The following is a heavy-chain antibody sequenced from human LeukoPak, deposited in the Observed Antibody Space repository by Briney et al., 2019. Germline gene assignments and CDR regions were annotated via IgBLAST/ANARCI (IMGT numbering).Heavy chain of an antibody. CDR1: GGSISSSSYY. J-gene: IGHJ5*02. V-gene: IGHV4-39*07. CDR2: IYYSGST. D-gene: IGHD1-26*01. Sequence: PSETLSLTCTVSGGSISSSSYYWGWIRQPPGKGLEWIGSIYYSGSTYYNPSLKSRVTISVDTSKNQFSLRLNSVTAADTAVYYCARDSVGALETWGQGTLVTVSS. CDR3: ARDSVGALET.